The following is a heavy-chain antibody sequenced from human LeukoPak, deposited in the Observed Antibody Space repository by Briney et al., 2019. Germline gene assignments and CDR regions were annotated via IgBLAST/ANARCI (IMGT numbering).Heavy chain of an antibody. CDR3: ARHPSRFGGFDY. CDR1: GGSISSRNYY. V-gene: IGHV4-39*01. J-gene: IGHJ4*02. D-gene: IGHD3-3*01. Sequence: PSETLSLTCTVSGGSISSRNYYWGWIRQPPGKGLEWIGSIYYSGSTYYNPSLKSRVTISVDTSKNQFSLKLSSVTAADTAVYSCARHPSRFGGFDYWGQGTLVTVSS. CDR2: IYYSGST.